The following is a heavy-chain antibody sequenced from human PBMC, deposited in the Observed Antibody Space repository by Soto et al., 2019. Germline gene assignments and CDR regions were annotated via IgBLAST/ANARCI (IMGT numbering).Heavy chain of an antibody. V-gene: IGHV1-69*13. CDR3: ARDTISLRAFAP. J-gene: IGHJ5*02. Sequence: SVKVSCKASGGTFSSYAISWVRQAPGQGLEWMGGIIPIFGTANYAQKFQGRVTITADESTSTAYMELSSLRSEDTAVYYCARDTISLRAFAPWGQGTLVTVSS. CDR1: GGTFSSYA. D-gene: IGHD4-17*01. CDR2: IIPIFGTA.